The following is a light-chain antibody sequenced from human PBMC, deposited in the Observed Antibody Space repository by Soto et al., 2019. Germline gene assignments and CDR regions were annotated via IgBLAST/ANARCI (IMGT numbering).Light chain of an antibody. V-gene: IGLV2-14*01. CDR1: SSDVGGYNY. J-gene: IGLJ1*01. CDR3: SSYTSSSLGV. Sequence: QPVLTQLAPVSASPGQSITISCTGTSSDVGGYNYVSWYQQHPGKAPKLMIYDVSNRPSGVSNRFSGSKSGNTASLTISGLQAEDEADYYCSSYTSSSLGVFGTGTRVTVL. CDR2: DVS.